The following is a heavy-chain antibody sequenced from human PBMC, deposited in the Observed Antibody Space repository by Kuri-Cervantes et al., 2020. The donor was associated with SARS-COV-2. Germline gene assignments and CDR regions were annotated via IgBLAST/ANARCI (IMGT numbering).Heavy chain of an antibody. V-gene: IGHV4-61*02. D-gene: IGHD1-26*01. CDR3: ARGTVGAPGGGMDV. CDR2: IYTSGST. CDR1: GGSISSGSYY. Sequence: LRPPCTVPGGSISSGSYYWSWIRQPAGKGLECIGRIYTSGSTNYNPSLKSRVTISVDTSKNQFSLKLSSVTAADTALYYCARGTVGAPGGGMDVWGQGTTVTVSS. J-gene: IGHJ6*02.